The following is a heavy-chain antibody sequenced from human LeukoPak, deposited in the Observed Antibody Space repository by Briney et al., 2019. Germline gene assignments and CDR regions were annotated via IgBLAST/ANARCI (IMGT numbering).Heavy chain of an antibody. J-gene: IGHJ4*02. CDR1: RFTFSSYA. V-gene: IGHV3-30*04. D-gene: IGHD1-26*01. CDR3: AREVGGIVGATSPYFDY. Sequence: GVSLRLSCAASRFTFSSYAMHRVRQAPGKGLEWVAVISYDGSNKYYADSVKGRFTISRDNSKNTLYLQMNSLRAEDTAVYYCAREVGGIVGATSPYFDYWGQGTLVTVYS. CDR2: ISYDGSNK.